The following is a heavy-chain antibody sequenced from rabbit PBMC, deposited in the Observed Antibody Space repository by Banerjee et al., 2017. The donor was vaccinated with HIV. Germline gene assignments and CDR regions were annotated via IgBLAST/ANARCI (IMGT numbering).Heavy chain of an antibody. CDR1: GFSFSNKAV. J-gene: IGHJ6*01. CDR2: IAGSSSGFT. D-gene: IGHD7-1*01. Sequence: QEQLVESGGGLVQPEGSLKLSCTASGFSFSNKAVMCWVRQAPGKGLEWISCIAGSSSGFTYSATWATGRFTISKTSSTTVTLQMTSLTVADTATYFCARDTGTSFSSYGMDLRGPGTLVTVS. V-gene: IGHV1S45*01. CDR3: ARDTGTSFSSYGMDL.